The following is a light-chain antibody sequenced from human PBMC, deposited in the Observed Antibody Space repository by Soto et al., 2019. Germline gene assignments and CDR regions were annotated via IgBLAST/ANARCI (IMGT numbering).Light chain of an antibody. Sequence: EIVMTQSPATLSVSPGERATLSCRASQSVNSDLAWYQQKPGQAPRLLIHDASTRDTGIPVRFSGSGSGTEFTLTISSLQSEDFAIYYCQQYNNWPLGFGGGTKVEIK. J-gene: IGKJ4*01. V-gene: IGKV3-15*01. CDR3: QQYNNWPLG. CDR2: DAS. CDR1: QSVNSD.